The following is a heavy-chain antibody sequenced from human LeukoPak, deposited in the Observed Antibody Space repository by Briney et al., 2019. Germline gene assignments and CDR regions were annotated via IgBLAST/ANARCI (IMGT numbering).Heavy chain of an antibody. CDR2: ISSSSTK. CDR3: ARDNSWSFDY. J-gene: IGHJ4*02. V-gene: IGHV3-48*02. CDR1: GFTFSSYS. D-gene: IGHD2-21*01. Sequence: GGSLRLSCAASGFTFSSYSMNWVRQAPGKGLEWVSYISSSSTKYYADSVKGRFTISRDNAKNSLYLQMDSLSDEDTAVYYCARDNSWSFDYWGQGTLVTVSS.